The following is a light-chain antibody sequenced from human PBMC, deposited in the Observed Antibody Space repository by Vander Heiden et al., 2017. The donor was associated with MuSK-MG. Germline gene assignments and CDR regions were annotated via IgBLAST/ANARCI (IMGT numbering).Light chain of an antibody. CDR3: QQYNDWPLT. V-gene: IGKV3-15*01. Sequence: EVVMTQSPATLSVFPGERATLSCRASQSVSSNLAWYQQKPGQAHRLLIYGASTRATGIPARFSGSGSGTEFTLTISSLQSEDFAVYYCQQYNDWPLTFGGGTKVEIK. CDR2: GAS. J-gene: IGKJ4*01. CDR1: QSVSSN.